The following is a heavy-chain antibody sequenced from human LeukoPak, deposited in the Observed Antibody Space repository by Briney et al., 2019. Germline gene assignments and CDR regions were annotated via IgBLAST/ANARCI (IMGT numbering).Heavy chain of an antibody. CDR3: ARDISGYDSPGDY. D-gene: IGHD5-12*01. CDR2: IKQDGSEK. CDR1: GFTFSSYW. J-gene: IGHJ4*02. Sequence: GGSLRLSCAASGFTFSSYWMRWVRQAPGKGLEWVANIKQDGSEKYYVDSVKGRFTISRDNAKNSLYLQMNSLRAEDTAVYYWARDISGYDSPGDYWGQGTLVTVSS. V-gene: IGHV3-7*01.